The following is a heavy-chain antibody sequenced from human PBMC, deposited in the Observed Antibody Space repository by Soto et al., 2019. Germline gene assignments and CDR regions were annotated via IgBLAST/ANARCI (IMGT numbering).Heavy chain of an antibody. CDR3: ASGTNGAFFVY. CDR2: ISSRSSTI. V-gene: IGHV3-11*01. J-gene: IGHJ4*02. D-gene: IGHD2-8*01. CDR1: GFTFSDYY. Sequence: QVQLVESGGGLVKPGGSLRLSCAASGFTFSDYYMSWIRQAPGKGLEWVSYISSRSSTIFYADSVKGRFTISRDNVKNSLYLQMNSLRADDTAVYYCASGTNGAFFVYWGQGILVTVSS.